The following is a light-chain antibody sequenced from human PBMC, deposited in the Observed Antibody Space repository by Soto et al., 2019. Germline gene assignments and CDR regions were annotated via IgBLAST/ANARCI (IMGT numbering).Light chain of an antibody. J-gene: IGLJ1*01. Sequence: QSALTQPASVSGSPGQSITISCTGTSSDVGSYNLVSWYQQNPGKAPKLMIYEGSKRPSGVSNRFSGSKSGNTASLTISGLQAEDEADYYCSSYTSNNTQVFGTGTKVTVL. CDR3: SSYTSNNTQV. CDR2: EGS. CDR1: SSDVGSYNL. V-gene: IGLV2-14*02.